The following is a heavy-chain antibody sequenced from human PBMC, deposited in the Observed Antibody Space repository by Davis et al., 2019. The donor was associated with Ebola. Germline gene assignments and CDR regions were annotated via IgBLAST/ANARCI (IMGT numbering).Heavy chain of an antibody. CDR1: GFTFSSYS. J-gene: IGHJ6*02. CDR3: AKDITGGSGSYYKSFRYYYYGMDV. D-gene: IGHD3-10*01. V-gene: IGHV3-7*03. CDR2: IKQDGSEK. Sequence: GESLKISCAASGFTFSSYSMNWVRQAPGKGLEWVANIKQDGSEKYYVDSVKGRFTISRDNAKNSLYLQMNSLRAEDTALYYCAKDITGGSGSYYKSFRYYYYGMDVWGQGTTVTVSS.